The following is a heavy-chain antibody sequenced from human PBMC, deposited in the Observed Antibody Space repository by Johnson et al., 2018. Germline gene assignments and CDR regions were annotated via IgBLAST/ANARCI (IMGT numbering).Heavy chain of an antibody. J-gene: IGHJ6*02. CDR3: AKDPDTAMAIYGMDV. CDR2: ISNSGLTP. D-gene: IGHD5-18*01. Sequence: QVQLVESGGGLVKPGGSXSLSGAASGLTFSDYFMRWIRPAPGKGLEWVSYISNSGLTPNYADSVKGRFPISRDNSKNTLFLQMNSLRAEDTAGYYCAKDPDTAMAIYGMDVWGQGTTVTVSS. V-gene: IGHV3-11*01. CDR1: GLTFSDYF.